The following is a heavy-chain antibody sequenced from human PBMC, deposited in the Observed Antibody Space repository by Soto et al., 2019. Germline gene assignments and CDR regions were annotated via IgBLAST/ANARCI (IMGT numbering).Heavy chain of an antibody. CDR3: AKDRGYYDFWSGAYYYYGVDV. CDR2: ISYDGSNK. Sequence: GGSLRLSCAASGFTFSSYGMHWVRQAPGKGLEWVAVISYDGSNKYYADSVKGRFTISRDNSKNTLYLQMNSLRAEDTAVYYCAKDRGYYDFWSGAYYYYGVDVWGQGTTVTVSS. D-gene: IGHD3-3*01. J-gene: IGHJ6*02. V-gene: IGHV3-30*18. CDR1: GFTFSSYG.